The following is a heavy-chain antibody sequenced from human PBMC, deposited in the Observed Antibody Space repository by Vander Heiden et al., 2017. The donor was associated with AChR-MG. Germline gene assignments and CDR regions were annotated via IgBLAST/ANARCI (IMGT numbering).Heavy chain of an antibody. CDR1: GFTFSSSA. V-gene: IGHV3-23*01. J-gene: IGHJ4*02. D-gene: IGHD6-13*01. CDR2: INFSGGST. Sequence: EVQLLESGGGLIQPGGSLRLYCAASGFTFSSSAMSWVRQAPGKGLEWVSAINFSGGSTYYADSVKGRFTISRDNSKNTLYLQMNSLRAEDTAVYYCAKVSAAAGKDYFDYWGQGTLVTVSS. CDR3: AKVSAAAGKDYFDY.